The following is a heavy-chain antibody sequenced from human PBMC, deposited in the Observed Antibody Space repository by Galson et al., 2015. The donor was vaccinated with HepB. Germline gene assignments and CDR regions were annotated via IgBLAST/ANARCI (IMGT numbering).Heavy chain of an antibody. Sequence: ETLSLTCGVYGGSFSTYYWSWIRQPPGKGLEWIGEINHNGSTNYNPPLKSRVSISIDTSKNRFSLKLSSVTAADTAVYYCARAVYYDFWNGFGPWGQGTLVTVSS. J-gene: IGHJ5*02. D-gene: IGHD3-3*01. CDR1: GGSFSTYY. CDR2: INHNGST. CDR3: ARAVYYDFWNGFGP. V-gene: IGHV4-34*01.